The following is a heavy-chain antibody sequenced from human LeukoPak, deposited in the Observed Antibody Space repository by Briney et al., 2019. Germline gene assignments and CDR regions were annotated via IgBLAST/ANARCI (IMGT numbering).Heavy chain of an antibody. D-gene: IGHD2-8*01. V-gene: IGHV7-4-1*01. CDR1: GYTFTSYA. Sequence: ASVKVSCKASGYTFTSYAMNWVRQAPGQGLEGMGWISTNTGNATYAQGFTGRFVFSLDPSVSTASLQIGSLKAEDTAVHYCARAGQFYCTNGVCYRPSSVDYWGQGTLVTVSS. J-gene: IGHJ4*02. CDR2: ISTNTGNA. CDR3: ARAGQFYCTNGVCYRPSSVDY.